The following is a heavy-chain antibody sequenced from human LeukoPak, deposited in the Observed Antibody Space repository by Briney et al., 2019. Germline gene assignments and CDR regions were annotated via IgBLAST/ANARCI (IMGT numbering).Heavy chain of an antibody. D-gene: IGHD1-26*01. CDR1: GFTFDDYA. J-gene: IGHJ4*02. CDR2: ISWNSGSI. V-gene: IGHV3-9*01. CDR3: AKAEWELPTYNPDY. Sequence: GGSLRLSCAASGFTFDDYAMHWVRQAPGKGLEWVSGISWNSGSIGYADSVKGRFTISRDNAKNSLYLQMNSLRAEDTALYYCAKAEWELPTYNPDYWGQGTLVTVSS.